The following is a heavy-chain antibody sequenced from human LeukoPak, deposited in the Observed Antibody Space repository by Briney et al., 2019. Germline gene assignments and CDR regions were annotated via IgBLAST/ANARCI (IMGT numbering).Heavy chain of an antibody. CDR2: TYYRSKWYN. CDR1: GDSVSSNSAA. J-gene: IGHJ3*02. V-gene: IGHV6-1*01. Sequence: PSQTLSLTCAISGDSVSSNSAAWNWIRQSPSRGLEWLGRTYYRSKWYNDYAVSVKSRITINPDTSKNQFSLQLNSVTPEDTAVYYCARVRTARIAAASHAFDIWGQGTMVTVSS. D-gene: IGHD6-13*01. CDR3: ARVRTARIAAASHAFDI.